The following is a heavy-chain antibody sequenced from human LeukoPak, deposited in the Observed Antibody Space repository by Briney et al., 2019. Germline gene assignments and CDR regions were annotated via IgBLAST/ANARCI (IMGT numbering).Heavy chain of an antibody. CDR2: ISGSGGST. J-gene: IGHJ5*02. CDR1: GVTFSSYA. CDR3: AKDGSGYYWDNWFDP. Sequence: GGSLRLSCAASGVTFSSYAMSWVRQAPGKGLKWVSAISGSGGSTYYANSVKGRFTISRDNSKNTLYLQMNSLRAEDTAVYYCAKDGSGYYWDNWFDPWGQGTLVTVSS. D-gene: IGHD3-3*01. V-gene: IGHV3-23*01.